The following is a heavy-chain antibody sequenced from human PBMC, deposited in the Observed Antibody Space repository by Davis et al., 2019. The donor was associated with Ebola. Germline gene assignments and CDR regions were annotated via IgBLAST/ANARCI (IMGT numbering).Heavy chain of an antibody. J-gene: IGHJ6*02. D-gene: IGHD6-13*01. Sequence: GESLKISCAASGFTFSSYWMSWVRQALGQGLEWVANIKQHGSEKYYVDSVKGRFTISRDNAKNSLYLQMNSLRAEDTALYYCAKDRKYSSSGYGMDVWGQGTTVTVSS. CDR1: GFTFSSYW. V-gene: IGHV3-7*03. CDR2: IKQHGSEK. CDR3: AKDRKYSSSGYGMDV.